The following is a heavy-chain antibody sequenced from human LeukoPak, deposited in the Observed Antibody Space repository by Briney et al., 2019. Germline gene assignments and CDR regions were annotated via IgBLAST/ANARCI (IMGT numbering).Heavy chain of an antibody. CDR2: ISGSGGST. J-gene: IGHJ4*02. Sequence: GGSLRLSCAASGFTFSSYAMSWVRQAPGKGLEWVSAISGSGGSTYYADSVKGQFTISRDNSKNTLYLQMNSLRAEDTAVYYCAKSLGPPPADGFDSSGYLDYWGQGTLVTVSS. D-gene: IGHD3-22*01. V-gene: IGHV3-23*01. CDR3: AKSLGPPPADGFDSSGYLDY. CDR1: GFTFSSYA.